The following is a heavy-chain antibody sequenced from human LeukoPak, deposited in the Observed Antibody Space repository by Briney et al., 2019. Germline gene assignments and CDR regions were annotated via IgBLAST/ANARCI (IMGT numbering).Heavy chain of an antibody. CDR3: ARAKGSGSYFEYYFDY. Sequence: SETLSLTCAVYGGSFSGYYWSWIRQPPGKGLEWIGEINHSGSTNYNPSLKSRVTISVDTSKNQFSLKLSSVTAADTAVYYCARAKGSGSYFEYYFDYWGQGTLVTVSS. CDR2: INHSGST. V-gene: IGHV4-34*01. D-gene: IGHD3-10*01. CDR1: GGSFSGYY. J-gene: IGHJ4*02.